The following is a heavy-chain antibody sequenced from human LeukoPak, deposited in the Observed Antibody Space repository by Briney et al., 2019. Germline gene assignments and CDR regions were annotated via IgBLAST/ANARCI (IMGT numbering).Heavy chain of an antibody. V-gene: IGHV3-11*01. D-gene: IGHD6-13*01. CDR2: ISSSGSTI. J-gene: IGHJ5*02. CDR3: ASPGIAAAGTGSNWFDP. CDR1: GFTFSDYY. Sequence: GSLILSCAASGFTFSDYYMSWIRQAPGKGLEWVSYISSSGSTIYYADSVKGRFTISRDNAKNSLYLQMNSLRAEDTAVYYCASPGIAAAGTGSNWFDPWGQGTLVTVSS.